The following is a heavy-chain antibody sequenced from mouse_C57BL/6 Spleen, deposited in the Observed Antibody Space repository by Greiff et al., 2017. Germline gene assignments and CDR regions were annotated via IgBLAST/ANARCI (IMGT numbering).Heavy chain of an antibody. Sequence: QVQLQQPGAELVMPGASVKLSCKASGYTFTSYWMHWVKQRPGQGLEWIGEIDPSDSDTNYNQKFKGKSTLTVDKSSSPAYMQLSSLTSEDSAVYYCARITTVGFAYWGQGTLVTVAA. V-gene: IGHV1-69*01. CDR2: IDPSDSDT. CDR1: GYTFTSYW. J-gene: IGHJ3*01. D-gene: IGHD1-1*01. CDR3: ARITTVGFAY.